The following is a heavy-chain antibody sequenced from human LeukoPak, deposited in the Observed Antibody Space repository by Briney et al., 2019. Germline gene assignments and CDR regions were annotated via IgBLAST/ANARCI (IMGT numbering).Heavy chain of an antibody. CDR2: ISSSSSYI. D-gene: IGHD1-1*01. J-gene: IGHJ4*02. V-gene: IGHV3-21*01. CDR1: GFTFSSYS. CDR3: AKDSAGVRPKYYFDY. Sequence: GGSLRLSCAASGFTFSSYSMNWVRQAPGKGLEWVSSISSSSSYIYYADSVKGRFTISRDNAKNSLYLQMNSLRAEDTAVYYCAKDSAGVRPKYYFDYWGQGTLVTVSS.